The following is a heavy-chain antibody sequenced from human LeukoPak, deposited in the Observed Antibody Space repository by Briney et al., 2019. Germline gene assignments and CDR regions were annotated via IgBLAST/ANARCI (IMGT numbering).Heavy chain of an antibody. CDR1: GYSFTSYW. CDR3: ARLAVATTHYFDY. Sequence: GESLKSSCKGSGYSFTSYWIGWVRQMPGKCLEWMGIIYPGDSDTRYSPSFQGQVTISADKSISTAYLQWSSLKASDTAMYYCARLAVATTHYFDYWGQGTLVTVSS. J-gene: IGHJ4*02. D-gene: IGHD5-12*01. V-gene: IGHV5-51*01. CDR2: IYPGDSDT.